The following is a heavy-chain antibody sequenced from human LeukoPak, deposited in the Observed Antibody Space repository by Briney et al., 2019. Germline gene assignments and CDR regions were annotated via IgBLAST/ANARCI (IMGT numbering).Heavy chain of an antibody. CDR2: IRSKANSYAT. D-gene: IGHD3-16*01. J-gene: IGHJ6*04. Sequence: GGSLKLSCAASGFTFSGSAIHWVRQAPGKGLEWVGRIRSKANSYATAYAASVKGRFTISRDDSKNTAYLQMNSLKTEDTAVYYCTKSTLGMDVWGKGTTVTVSS. CDR1: GFTFSGSA. CDR3: TKSTLGMDV. V-gene: IGHV3-73*01.